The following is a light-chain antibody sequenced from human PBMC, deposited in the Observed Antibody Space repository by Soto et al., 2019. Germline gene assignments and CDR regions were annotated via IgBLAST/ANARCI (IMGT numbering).Light chain of an antibody. V-gene: IGKV3-20*01. J-gene: IGKJ1*01. CDR3: QQYVSYPRT. Sequence: ENVLTQSPGTLSLSPGERATLSCRASQTVYNGFLAWYQQKPGQAPRLLIYGASSRETGIPDRFSGSGSGTDFTLTISRLEPEDFEVYYCQQYVSYPRTFGQGTKVDIK. CDR2: GAS. CDR1: QTVYNGF.